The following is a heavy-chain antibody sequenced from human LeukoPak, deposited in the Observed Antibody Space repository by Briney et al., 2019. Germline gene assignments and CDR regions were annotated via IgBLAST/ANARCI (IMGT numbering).Heavy chain of an antibody. CDR1: GFTFSRYA. J-gene: IGHJ6*03. Sequence: GGSLRLSCAASGFTFSRYARHWVRQAPGKGRDWVAAISFAGKGAYYADSVKGRVTISRDNSKNTVYLQMNSLRAEDAAVYYCARDSGSYNWNLAGYYYYMDVWGKGTPVTVSS. CDR2: ISFAGKGA. D-gene: IGHD1-7*01. V-gene: IGHV3-30*04. CDR3: ARDSGSYNWNLAGYYYYMDV.